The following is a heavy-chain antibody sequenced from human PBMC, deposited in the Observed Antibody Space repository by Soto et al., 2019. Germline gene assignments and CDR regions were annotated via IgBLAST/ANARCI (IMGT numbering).Heavy chain of an antibody. J-gene: IGHJ4*02. CDR2: IYHSGRS. D-gene: IGHD4-17*01. Sequence: LSLTCAVSGGSITTGGLSWSWIRQPPGKGLEWIGYIYHSGRSFYRPSLRGRVSISLDTSRNQFSLSLTSVTAADTAVYYCARVYGDHTGAFDYWGQGTLVTVSS. CDR3: ARVYGDHTGAFDY. V-gene: IGHV4-30-2*01. CDR1: GGSITTGGLS.